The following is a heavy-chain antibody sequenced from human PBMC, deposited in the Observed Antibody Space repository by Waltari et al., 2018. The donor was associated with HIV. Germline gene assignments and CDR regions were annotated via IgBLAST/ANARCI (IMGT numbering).Heavy chain of an antibody. J-gene: IGHJ3*02. CDR1: GGSLSSYY. D-gene: IGHD3-16*02. CDR3: ARGLRLGELSLYKYAFDI. V-gene: IGHV4-4*07. Sequence: QVQLEESGPGLVKPSEPLSLTCTVSGGSLSSYYWTWIRLPAGRGLEWIGRIYTSGSTNYNPSLKSRVTLSVDTSMNQFSLKLSSVTAADTAVYYCARGLRLGELSLYKYAFDIWGQGTMVTVSS. CDR2: IYTSGST.